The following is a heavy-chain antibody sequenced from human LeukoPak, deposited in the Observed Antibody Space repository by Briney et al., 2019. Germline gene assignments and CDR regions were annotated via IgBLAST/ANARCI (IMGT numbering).Heavy chain of an antibody. D-gene: IGHD6-13*01. CDR3: TREAAAGIDY. V-gene: IGHV3-33*01. J-gene: IGHJ4*02. Sequence: GGSLRLSCAESRFTFSSYGMHWVRQAPGKGLEWVAVIWYDGSNKYYADSVKGRFTISRDNAKNSLYLQMNSLRAEDTAVYFCTREAAAGIDYWGQGTLVTVSS. CDR1: RFTFSSYG. CDR2: IWYDGSNK.